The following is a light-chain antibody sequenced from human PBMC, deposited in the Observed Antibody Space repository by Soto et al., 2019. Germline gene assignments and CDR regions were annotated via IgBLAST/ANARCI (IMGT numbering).Light chain of an antibody. V-gene: IGKV1-5*03. CDR1: QRINSW. Sequence: DIPMTQSQSSLSASVGARVAITCRASQRINSWLAWYQQKPGKAPKLLIYKASTLKSGGPSRFSGSGSGTEFTLTISSLQPDDFVTYYCQQYYSYPWTFGQGTKVDIK. CDR3: QQYYSYPWT. J-gene: IGKJ1*01. CDR2: KAS.